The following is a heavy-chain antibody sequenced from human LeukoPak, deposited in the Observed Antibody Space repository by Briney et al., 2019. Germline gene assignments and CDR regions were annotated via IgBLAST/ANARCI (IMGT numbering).Heavy chain of an antibody. V-gene: IGHV3-53*01. D-gene: IGHD3-10*01. J-gene: IGHJ6*03. CDR1: GFTVSSNY. CDR3: ARSLRVRGVPDYMDV. Sequence: PGGSLRLSCAASGFTVSSNYMTWVRQAPGKGLEWVSVIHKNAITSYADTVRGRFTISRDNSKNTLYLQMNNLRADDTAVYYCARSLRVRGVPDYMDVWGKGTTVTAS. CDR2: IHKNAIT.